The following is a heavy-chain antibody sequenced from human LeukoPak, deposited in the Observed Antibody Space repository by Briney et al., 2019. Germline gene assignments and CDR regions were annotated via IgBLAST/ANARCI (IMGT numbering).Heavy chain of an antibody. J-gene: IGHJ4*02. V-gene: IGHV4-34*01. D-gene: IGHD3-22*01. CDR1: GGSFSGYY. CDR3: ARGFPYYYDSSGYPENFDY. CDR2: INHSGST. Sequence: SETLSLTCAVYGGSFSGYYWSWIRQPPGKGLEWIGEINHSGSTNYNPSLKSRVTISVDTSKNQFSLKLSSVTAADTAVYYCARGFPYYYDSSGYPENFDYWGQGTLVTVSS.